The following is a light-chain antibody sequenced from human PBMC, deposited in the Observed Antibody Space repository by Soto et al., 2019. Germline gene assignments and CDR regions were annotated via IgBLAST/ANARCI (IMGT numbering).Light chain of an antibody. J-gene: IGKJ1*01. CDR1: QSVSSN. Sequence: EIVMTQSPATLSVSPGERATLSCRASQSVSSNLAWYQQKPGQAPRLLIYGASTRATGIPARFSGSGSGTEFTLIISSLQSEDVAVYYCQEYASSPGTFGQGTKVDIK. CDR3: QEYASSPGT. CDR2: GAS. V-gene: IGKV3-15*01.